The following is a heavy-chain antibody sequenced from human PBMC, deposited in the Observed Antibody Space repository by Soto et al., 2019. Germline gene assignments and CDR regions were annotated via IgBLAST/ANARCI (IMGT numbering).Heavy chain of an antibody. D-gene: IGHD6-19*01. J-gene: IGHJ4*02. CDR1: GYTFTDYY. V-gene: IGHV1-2*02. CDR3: SRASAVAGGSSNSLPNDY. Sequence: GASVKVSCKASGYTFTDYYMHWVRQAPGQGLEWMGWINPTSGGTSYAQNFQGRVTMTRDTSISTAYMELSRLSSDDTAVYYCSRASAVAGGSSNSLPNDYWGQGTLVTAPQ. CDR2: INPTSGGT.